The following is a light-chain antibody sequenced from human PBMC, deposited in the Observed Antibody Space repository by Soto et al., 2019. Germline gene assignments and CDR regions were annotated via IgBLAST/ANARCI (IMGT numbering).Light chain of an antibody. Sequence: EIVLTQSPATLSLSPGERATLSCGASQSVSGNYLAWYQQKPGLAPRLLIYDASTRATGIPDRFSGSGSGTDFTLTVSRLEPEDFAVYYCQQYGSSSYTFGQGTKLEIK. V-gene: IGKV3D-20*01. CDR1: QSVSGNY. CDR2: DAS. J-gene: IGKJ2*01. CDR3: QQYGSSSYT.